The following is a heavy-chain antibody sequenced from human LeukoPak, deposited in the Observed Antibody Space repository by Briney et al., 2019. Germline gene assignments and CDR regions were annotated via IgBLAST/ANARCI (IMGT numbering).Heavy chain of an antibody. J-gene: IGHJ4*02. V-gene: IGHV3-7*03. CDR3: ARDVYTSGYYRI. D-gene: IGHD3-3*01. CDR2: IKEDGSEE. Sequence: GGSLRLSCAGSGFTFSRYGMSWVRQAPGKGREGGANIKEDGSEENYVDSVKGRFTISRDNAKNSLYLQMNSLRAEDTAVYYCARDVYTSGYYRIWGQEILVTVSS. CDR1: GFTFSRYG.